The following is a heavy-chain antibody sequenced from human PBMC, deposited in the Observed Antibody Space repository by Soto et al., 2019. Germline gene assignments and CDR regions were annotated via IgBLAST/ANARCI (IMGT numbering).Heavy chain of an antibody. Sequence: SETLSPTCAVYGGSFSGYYWSWIRQPPGKGLEWIGEINHSGSTNYNPSLKSRVTISVDTSKNQFSLKLSSVTAADTAVYYCARGLYDYYDSSGSTDYWGQGTLVTSPQ. CDR1: GGSFSGYY. D-gene: IGHD3-22*01. CDR3: ARGLYDYYDSSGSTDY. CDR2: INHSGST. J-gene: IGHJ4*02. V-gene: IGHV4-34*01.